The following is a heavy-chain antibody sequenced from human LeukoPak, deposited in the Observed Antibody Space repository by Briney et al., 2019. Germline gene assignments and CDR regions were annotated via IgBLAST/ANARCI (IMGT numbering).Heavy chain of an antibody. V-gene: IGHV3-23*01. Sequence: GGSLRLSCAASGFTFNNYAMNWVRQAPGKGLEWVSAISGSGGSTFSADSVKGRFTISRDNSKNTLYLQMNSLRAEDTAVYYCAKQESWSNFDSWGQGTLVTVSS. D-gene: IGHD2-15*01. J-gene: IGHJ4*02. CDR3: AKQESWSNFDS. CDR2: ISGSGGST. CDR1: GFTFNNYA.